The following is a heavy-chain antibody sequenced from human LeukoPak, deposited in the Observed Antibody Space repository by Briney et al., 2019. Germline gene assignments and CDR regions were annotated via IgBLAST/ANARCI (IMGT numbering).Heavy chain of an antibody. V-gene: IGHV3-23*01. CDR1: GFTFSSYA. J-gene: IGHJ4*02. CDR3: AKDPRRNYYDGSGYLVY. Sequence: PGGSLRLSCAASGFTFSSYAMNWVRQAPGKGLEWVSAISSSGGSTYYADSVKGRFTISRDNSKSTLYLQMNSLRAEDTAVYYCAKDPRRNYYDGSGYLVYWGQGTLVTVSS. D-gene: IGHD3-22*01. CDR2: ISSSGGST.